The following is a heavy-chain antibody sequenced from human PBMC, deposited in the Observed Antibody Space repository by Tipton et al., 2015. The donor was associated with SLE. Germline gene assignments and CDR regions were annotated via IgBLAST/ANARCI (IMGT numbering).Heavy chain of an antibody. CDR2: IYTSGST. V-gene: IGHV4-39*07. J-gene: IGHJ4*02. CDR1: GGSISSSSYY. CDR3: ARGSPVWFRELYYFDY. Sequence: TLSLTCTVSGGSISSSSYYWGWIRQPPGKGLEWIGRIYTSGSTNYNPSLKSRVTMSVDTSKNQFSLKLSSVTAADTAVYYCARGSPVWFRELYYFDYWGQGTLVTVSS. D-gene: IGHD3-10*01.